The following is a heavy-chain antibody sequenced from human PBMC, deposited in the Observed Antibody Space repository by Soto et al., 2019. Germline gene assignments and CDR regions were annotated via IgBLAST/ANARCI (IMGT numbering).Heavy chain of an antibody. D-gene: IGHD3-10*01. CDR3: ARDNYGYYYDF. V-gene: IGHV6-1*01. CDR2: TYYRSKWYR. CDR1: GDSVSSSTPA. Sequence: SQTLSITCAISGDSVSSSTPAWNWIRQSPSRGLEWLGRTYYRSKWYRDYAVSVKSRITINPDTSKNHFSLQLTSVTPEDTAVYYCARDNYGYYYDFWSQGILVTVSS. J-gene: IGHJ4*02.